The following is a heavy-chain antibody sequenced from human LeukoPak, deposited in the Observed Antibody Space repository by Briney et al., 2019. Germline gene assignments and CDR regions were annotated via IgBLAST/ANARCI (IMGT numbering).Heavy chain of an antibody. Sequence: ASVKVSCKASGYTFTAYFMHWVRQAPGQGLEWMGRINPNSGGTNYAQKFQGRVTMTRDTSITTAYMDLSKLTYDDTAVYYCARGGTEASSGDYWGQGTPVTVSS. V-gene: IGHV1-2*06. D-gene: IGHD3-10*01. J-gene: IGHJ4*02. CDR2: INPNSGGT. CDR3: ARGGTEASSGDY. CDR1: GYTFTAYF.